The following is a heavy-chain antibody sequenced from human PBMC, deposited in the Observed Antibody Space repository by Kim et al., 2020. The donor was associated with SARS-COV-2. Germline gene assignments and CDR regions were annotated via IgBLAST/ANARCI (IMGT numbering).Heavy chain of an antibody. CDR2: IDPSDSYT. D-gene: IGHD3-10*01. CDR3: ARRWFGEKDAFDI. CDR1: GYSFTSYW. J-gene: IGHJ3*02. Sequence: GESLKISCKGSGYSFTSYWISWVRQMPGKGLEWMGRIDPSDSYTNYSPSFQGHVTISADKSISTAYLQWSSLKASDTAMYYCARRWFGEKDAFDIWGQGTMVTVSS. V-gene: IGHV5-10-1*01.